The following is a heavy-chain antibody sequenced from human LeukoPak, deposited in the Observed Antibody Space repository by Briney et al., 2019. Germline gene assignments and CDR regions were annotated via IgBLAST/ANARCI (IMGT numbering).Heavy chain of an antibody. CDR2: INPNSGGT. V-gene: IGHV1-2*02. CDR1: GYTFTGYY. J-gene: IGHJ5*02. CDR3: ARDQGLMAYFNWFDP. Sequence: ASVKVSCKASGYTFTGYYMHWVRQAPGQGLEWVGWINPNSGGTNYAQKFQGRVTMTRDTSISTAYMELSRLRSDDTAVYYCARDQGLMAYFNWFDPWGQGTLVTVSS. D-gene: IGHD2-8*01.